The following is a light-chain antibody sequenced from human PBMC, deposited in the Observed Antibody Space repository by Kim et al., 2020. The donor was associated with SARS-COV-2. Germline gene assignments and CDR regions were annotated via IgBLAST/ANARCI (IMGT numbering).Light chain of an antibody. J-gene: IGLJ3*02. Sequence: APGGTATITCGGKSVGNKAAHWYQQKPGQAPVLVIYFDSDRPSGIPDRFSATNSGNTATLTISRVEAGDEADYFCQVWDSSSVHWVFGGGTQLTVL. CDR2: FDS. CDR3: QVWDSSSVHWV. V-gene: IGLV3-21*04. CDR1: SVGNKA.